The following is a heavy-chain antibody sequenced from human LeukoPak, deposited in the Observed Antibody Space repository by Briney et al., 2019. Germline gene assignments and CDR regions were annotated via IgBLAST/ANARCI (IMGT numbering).Heavy chain of an antibody. CDR1: GFTFSNYW. CDR2: IKQDGSEK. Sequence: PGGSLRLSCAASGFTFSNYWMSWVRPAPGKGLEWGANIKQDGSEKYYVDSVKGRFTISRDNAKNSLYLQMNSLRAEDTAVYNCARTAGYSSIVFDIWGQGTMVTVSS. J-gene: IGHJ3*02. V-gene: IGHV3-7*02. CDR3: ARTAGYSSIVFDI. D-gene: IGHD2-2*01.